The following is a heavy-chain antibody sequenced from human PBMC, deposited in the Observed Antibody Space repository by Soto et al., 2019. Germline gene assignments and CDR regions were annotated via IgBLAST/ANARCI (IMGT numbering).Heavy chain of an antibody. CDR3: ARDAKRRYCSSTSCYSWFDP. D-gene: IGHD2-2*02. CDR2: MNPNSGNT. J-gene: IGHJ5*02. V-gene: IGHV1-8*01. Sequence: QVQLVQSGAEVKKPGASVKVSCKASGYTFTSYDINWVRQATAQGLEWMGWMNPNSGNTGYAQKFQGRVTMTRNTSISTAYMELSSLRSEDTAVYYCARDAKRRYCSSTSCYSWFDPWGQGTLVTVSS. CDR1: GYTFTSYD.